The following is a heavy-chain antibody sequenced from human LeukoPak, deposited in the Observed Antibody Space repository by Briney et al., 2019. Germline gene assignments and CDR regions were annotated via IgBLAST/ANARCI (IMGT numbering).Heavy chain of an antibody. CDR1: GGSVSSGSYY. V-gene: IGHV4-61*01. Sequence: PSETLSPTCTVSGGSVSSGSYYWSWIRQPPGKGLEWIGYIYYSGSTNYNPSLKSRVTISVDTSKNQFSLRLSSVTAADTAVYYCARGRGNYDILTGPYYYYGMDVWGQGTTVTVSS. CDR2: IYYSGST. D-gene: IGHD3-9*01. J-gene: IGHJ6*02. CDR3: ARGRGNYDILTGPYYYYGMDV.